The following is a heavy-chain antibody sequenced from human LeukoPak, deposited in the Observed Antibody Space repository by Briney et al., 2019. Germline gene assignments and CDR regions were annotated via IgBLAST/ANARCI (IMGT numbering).Heavy chain of an antibody. V-gene: IGHV1-8*03. Sequence: VASVKVSCKASGYAFSDHDISWVRLAPGQGLEWMGWMNPQSGNTGFAQKFQGRVTITRDTSTSTAYMELTSLRSEDTAVYFCAREVYCSGGSCSYYFDYWGQGTLVTVSS. J-gene: IGHJ4*02. CDR3: AREVYCSGGSCSYYFDY. CDR2: MNPQSGNT. D-gene: IGHD2-15*01. CDR1: GYAFSDHD.